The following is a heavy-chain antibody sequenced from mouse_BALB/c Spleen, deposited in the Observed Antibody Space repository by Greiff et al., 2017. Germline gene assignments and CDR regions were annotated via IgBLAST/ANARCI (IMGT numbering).Heavy chain of an antibody. CDR1: GFTFSSYG. CDR2: INSNGGST. J-gene: IGHJ4*01. CDR3: ARDGWDGDAMDY. Sequence: EVKVVESGGGLVQPGGSLKLSCAASGFTFSSYGMSWVRQTPDKRLELVATINSNGGSTYYPDSVKGRFTISRDNAKNTLYLQMSSLKSEDTAMYYCARDGWDGDAMDYWGQGTSVTVSS. D-gene: IGHD4-1*01. V-gene: IGHV5-6-3*01.